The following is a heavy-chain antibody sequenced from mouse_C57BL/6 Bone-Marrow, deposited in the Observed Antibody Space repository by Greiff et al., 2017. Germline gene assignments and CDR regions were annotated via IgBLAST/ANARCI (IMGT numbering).Heavy chain of an antibody. CDR1: GYSITSGYY. CDR3: ASGYSVLPFDY. CDR2: IRYDGSN. D-gene: IGHD2-3*01. Sequence: EVQLQQPGPGLVKPSQSLSLTCSATGYSITSGYYRNWIRQFPGNKLEWMGYIRYDGSNNYNPSLKNRNSITLDTSTNQFFLRLNSVTTADTSTCYCASGYSVLPFDYWGQGTTLTVSS. J-gene: IGHJ2*01. V-gene: IGHV3-6*01.